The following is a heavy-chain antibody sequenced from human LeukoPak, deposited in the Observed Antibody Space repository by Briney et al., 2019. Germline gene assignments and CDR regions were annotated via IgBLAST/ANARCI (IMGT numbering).Heavy chain of an antibody. CDR2: ISAYNGNT. Sequence: ASVKVSCKASGYTFTSYGISWVRQAPGQGLEWMIWISAYNGNTNYAQKLQGRVTMTTDTSTSTAYMELRSLRSDDTAVYYCARDQGEWFGELYGGMYFDYWGQGTLVTVSS. CDR1: GYTFTSYG. J-gene: IGHJ4*02. D-gene: IGHD3-10*01. CDR3: ARDQGEWFGELYGGMYFDY. V-gene: IGHV1-18*01.